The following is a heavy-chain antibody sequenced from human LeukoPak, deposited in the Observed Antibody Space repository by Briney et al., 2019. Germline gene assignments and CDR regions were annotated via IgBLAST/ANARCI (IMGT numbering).Heavy chain of an antibody. V-gene: IGHV1-8*03. D-gene: IGHD5-24*01. CDR1: GYTFTSYD. CDR3: ARYNPTWYYYYMDV. Sequence: ASVKVSCKASGYTFTSYDINWVRQATGQGLEWMGWMNPNSGNTGYAQKFQGRVTITRNTSISTAYMELSSLRSEDTAVYYCARYNPTWYYYYMDVWGKGTTVTVSS. J-gene: IGHJ6*03. CDR2: MNPNSGNT.